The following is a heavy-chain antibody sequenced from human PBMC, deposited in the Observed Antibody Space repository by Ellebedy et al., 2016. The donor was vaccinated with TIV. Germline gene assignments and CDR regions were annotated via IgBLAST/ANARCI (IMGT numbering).Heavy chain of an antibody. D-gene: IGHD3-9*01. CDR2: INHSGST. Sequence: MPGGSLRLSCTVSGGSISSYYWSWIRQPPGKGLEWIGEINHSGSTNYNPSLKSRVTISVDTSKNQFSLKLSSATAADTAVYYCARAPGRALTAYYKRDYGMDVWGQGTTVIVSS. CDR3: ARAPGRALTAYYKRDYGMDV. J-gene: IGHJ6*02. V-gene: IGHV4-34*01. CDR1: GGSISSYY.